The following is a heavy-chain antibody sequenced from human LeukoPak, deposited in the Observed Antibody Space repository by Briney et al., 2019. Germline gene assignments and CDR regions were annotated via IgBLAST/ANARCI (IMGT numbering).Heavy chain of an antibody. CDR1: GGTFSSYA. Sequence: ASVKVSCKASGGTFSSYAISWVRQAPGQGLEWMGGIIPIFGTANYAQKFQGRVTITADKSTSTAYMELSSLRSEDTAVYYCARDAHDYGAPGPYGVDVWGKGTTVTVSS. CDR2: IIPIFGTA. D-gene: IGHD4-17*01. CDR3: ARDAHDYGAPGPYGVDV. J-gene: IGHJ6*04. V-gene: IGHV1-69*06.